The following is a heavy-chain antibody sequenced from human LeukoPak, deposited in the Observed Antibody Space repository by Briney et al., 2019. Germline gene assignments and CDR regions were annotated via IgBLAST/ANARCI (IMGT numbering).Heavy chain of an antibody. J-gene: IGHJ4*02. CDR3: ANLPNTAMAYFDY. D-gene: IGHD5-18*01. CDR1: GFTFGSYA. CDR2: ISGSGGST. V-gene: IGHV3-23*01. Sequence: GGSLRLSCAASGFTFGSYAMSWVRQAPGKGLEWVSAISGSGGSTYYADSVKGRFTISRDNSKNTLYLQMNSLRAEDTAVYYCANLPNTAMAYFDYWGQGTLVTVSS.